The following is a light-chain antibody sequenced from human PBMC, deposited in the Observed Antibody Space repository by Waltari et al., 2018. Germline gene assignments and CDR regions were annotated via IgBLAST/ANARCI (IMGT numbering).Light chain of an antibody. CDR3: QQYFRGPIS. V-gene: IGKV4-1*01. Sequence: DIVMTQSPDSLAVSLGERATITCHSSESLLSPSNNMNYLAWYQQRTGQPPRLLIYLTSTRESGVPDRFSGSGSGTDFTLTISSLQTEDVATYFCQQYFRGPISFGPGTKLEMK. CDR1: ESLLSPSNNMNY. CDR2: LTS. J-gene: IGKJ3*01.